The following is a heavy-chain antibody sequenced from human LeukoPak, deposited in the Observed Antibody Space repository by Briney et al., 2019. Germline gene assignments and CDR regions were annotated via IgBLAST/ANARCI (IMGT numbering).Heavy chain of an antibody. CDR1: GFTFSSYG. V-gene: IGHV3-30*18. D-gene: IGHD6-13*01. CDR3: AKDLRPWAAAVFVY. Sequence: GRSLRLSCAASGFTFSSYGMHWVRQAPGKGLEWVAVILYDGSNKYYADSVKGRFTISRDNSKNTLYLQMNSLRAEDTAVYYCAKDLRPWAAAVFVYWGQGTLVTVSS. CDR2: ILYDGSNK. J-gene: IGHJ4*02.